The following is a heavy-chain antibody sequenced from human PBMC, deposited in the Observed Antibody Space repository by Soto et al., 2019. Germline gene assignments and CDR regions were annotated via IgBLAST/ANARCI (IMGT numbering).Heavy chain of an antibody. Sequence: QVQLVQSGAEVKKPGSSVKVSCKASGGTFSSYAISWVRQAPGQGLEWMGGIIPILGTANYAQKFQGRVTITADESTSTAYMELSSLRSEDTAVYYCARGSITMVRGVIPGYNWFDPWGQGTLVTVSS. J-gene: IGHJ5*02. CDR2: IIPILGTA. CDR3: ARGSITMVRGVIPGYNWFDP. CDR1: GGTFSSYA. D-gene: IGHD3-10*01. V-gene: IGHV1-69*12.